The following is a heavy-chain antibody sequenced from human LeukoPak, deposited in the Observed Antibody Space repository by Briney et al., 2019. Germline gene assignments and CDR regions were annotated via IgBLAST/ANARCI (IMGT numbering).Heavy chain of an antibody. CDR3: ARGLYDNYYYGMDV. D-gene: IGHD3-9*01. J-gene: IGHJ6*02. CDR2: INHSEST. Sequence: SETLSLTCAVYGGSFSGYYWSWIRQPPGKGLEWIGEINHSESTNYNPSLKSRVTISVDTSKNQFSLKLSSVTAADTAVYYCARGLYDNYYYGMDVWGQGTTVTVSS. V-gene: IGHV4-34*01. CDR1: GGSFSGYY.